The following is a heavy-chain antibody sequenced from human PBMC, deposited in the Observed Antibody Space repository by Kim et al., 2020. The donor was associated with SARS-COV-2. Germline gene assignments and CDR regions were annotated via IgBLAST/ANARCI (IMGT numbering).Heavy chain of an antibody. D-gene: IGHD6-6*01. Sequence: ASVKVSCKASGYTFTGYYMHWVRQAPGQGLEWMGRINPNSGGTNYAQKFQGRVTMTRDTSISTAYMELSRLRSDDTAVYYCARDWGSYSSSSEGDYWGQGTLVTVSS. CDR1: GYTFTGYY. CDR2: INPNSGGT. V-gene: IGHV1-2*06. J-gene: IGHJ4*02. CDR3: ARDWGSYSSSSEGDY.